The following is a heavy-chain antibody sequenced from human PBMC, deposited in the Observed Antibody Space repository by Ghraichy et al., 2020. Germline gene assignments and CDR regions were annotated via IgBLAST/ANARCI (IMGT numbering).Heavy chain of an antibody. CDR1: GGSISSGGYY. CDR2: IYYSGST. Sequence: LSLTCTVSGGSISSGGYYWSWIRQHPGKGLEWIGYIYYSGSTYYNPSLKSRVTISVDTSKNQFSLKLSSVTAADTAVYYCARSITIDAFDIWGQGTMVTVSS. CDR3: ARSITIDAFDI. J-gene: IGHJ3*02. V-gene: IGHV4-31*03. D-gene: IGHD3-10*01.